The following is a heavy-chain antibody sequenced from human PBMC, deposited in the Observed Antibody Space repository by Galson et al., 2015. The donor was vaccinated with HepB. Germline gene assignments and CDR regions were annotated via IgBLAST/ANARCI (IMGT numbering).Heavy chain of an antibody. CDR2: ISGSGGST. CDR1: GFTFSSYA. Sequence: SLRLSCAASGFTFSSYAMSWVRQAPGKGLEWVSAISGSGGSTYYADSVKGRFTISRDNSKNKLYLQMNSLRAEDTAVYYCAKWIVVVPAALPPFYYYGMDVWGQGTTVTVSS. D-gene: IGHD2-2*01. V-gene: IGHV3-23*01. J-gene: IGHJ6*02. CDR3: AKWIVVVPAALPPFYYYGMDV.